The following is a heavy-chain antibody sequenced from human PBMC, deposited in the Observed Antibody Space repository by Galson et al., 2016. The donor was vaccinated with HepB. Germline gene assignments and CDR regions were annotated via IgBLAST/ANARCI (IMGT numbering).Heavy chain of an antibody. J-gene: IGHJ5*02. CDR2: IGGGADT. CDR1: GFTFSRYA. D-gene: IGHD3-10*01. Sequence: SLRLSCAASGFTFSRYAMSWVRQAPGKGLKWVSSIGGGADTYYADSVKGRFIISRDNSKNTLYLQMNSLRAEDTAIYYCAKHREYYYGSGNFNWFDPWGQGTLVTVSS. CDR3: AKHREYYYGSGNFNWFDP. V-gene: IGHV3-23*01.